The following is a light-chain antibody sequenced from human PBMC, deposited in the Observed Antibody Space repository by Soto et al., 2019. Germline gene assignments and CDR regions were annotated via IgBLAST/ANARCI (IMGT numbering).Light chain of an antibody. V-gene: IGKV3-20*01. CDR2: GAS. J-gene: IGKJ5*01. CDR3: HQRQSWPPIT. Sequence: DIVLTQSPGTLSLSPGETATLSCRASQSLAGNYLAWYQQKPGQAPRLLISGASSRATGIPDRFSASGSGTDFTLTISDVQPEDFALYYCHQRQSWPPITFGQGTRLE. CDR1: QSLAGNY.